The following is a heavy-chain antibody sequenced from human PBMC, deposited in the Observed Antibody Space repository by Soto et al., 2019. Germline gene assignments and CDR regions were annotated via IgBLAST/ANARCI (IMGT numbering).Heavy chain of an antibody. CDR1: GFTFSSYA. Sequence: GGSLRLSCAASGFTFSSYAMSWVRQAPGKGLEWVSGISGSGGDTYYADSVKGRFTISRDNSRNTLFLQMNSLRVEDTGVYYCAKWASNWIYVYYFDSWGQGTLVTVSS. D-gene: IGHD1-7*01. CDR2: ISGSGGDT. V-gene: IGHV3-23*01. J-gene: IGHJ4*02. CDR3: AKWASNWIYVYYFDS.